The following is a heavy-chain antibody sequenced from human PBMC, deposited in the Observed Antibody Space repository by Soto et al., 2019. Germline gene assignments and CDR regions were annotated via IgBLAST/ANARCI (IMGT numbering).Heavy chain of an antibody. Sequence: QVQLVQSGAEVKKPGYSVKVSCKASGGTFSSYAISWVQQARGEGLEWMGGVIPMFGRANYAQKFQGRVTITADESTSTAYMELRSLRSEDTAVYYCARDAPAYCGRDCDSFDYGCQGTLVTVSS. CDR1: GGTFSSYA. J-gene: IGHJ4*02. D-gene: IGHD2-21*02. CDR2: VIPMFGRA. V-gene: IGHV1-69*01. CDR3: ARDAPAYCGRDCDSFDY.